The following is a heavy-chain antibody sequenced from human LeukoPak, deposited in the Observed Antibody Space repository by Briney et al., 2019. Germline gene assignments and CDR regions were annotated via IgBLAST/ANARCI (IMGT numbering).Heavy chain of an antibody. Sequence: SETLSFTCAVYGGSFSGYYWSWIRQPPGKGLEWIGEINHSGSTNYNPSLKSRVTISVDTSKNQFSLKLSSVTAADTAVYYCASLWPYQLSAFDIWGKGKMVTVSS. J-gene: IGHJ3*02. CDR3: ASLWPYQLSAFDI. D-gene: IGHD2-2*01. CDR1: GGSFSGYY. CDR2: INHSGST. V-gene: IGHV4-34*01.